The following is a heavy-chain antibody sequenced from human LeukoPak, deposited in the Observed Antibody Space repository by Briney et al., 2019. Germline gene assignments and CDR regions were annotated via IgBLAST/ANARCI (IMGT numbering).Heavy chain of an antibody. CDR2: ICGSGGDT. J-gene: IGHJ4*02. V-gene: IGHV3-23*01. Sequence: PGGSLRLPCAASGLNFRSYAMSWVRPPPGRGLEWVSAICGSGGDTYSADSVKGWFTMSRDNCKNTLYLQMNRLRGEDTAVYYCATAYQLLNLFDFWGQGTLVTVSS. D-gene: IGHD2-2*01. CDR1: GLNFRSYA. CDR3: ATAYQLLNLFDF.